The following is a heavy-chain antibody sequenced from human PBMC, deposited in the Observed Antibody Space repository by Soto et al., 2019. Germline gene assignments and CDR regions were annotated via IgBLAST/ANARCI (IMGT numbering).Heavy chain of an antibody. CDR1: GFSFSSHT. V-gene: IGHV3-23*01. D-gene: IGHD1-1*01. CDR3: VRHWT. CDR2: VSGSGTST. J-gene: IGHJ4*02. Sequence: EVQLLESGGGLVQPGGSLRLSCAASGFSFSSHTMSWVSQAPGKGLEWVSGVSGSGTSTYSADADSVRGRFTVSRDNSKNKLYLQIKSLRVEDTVVYYCVRHWTWGKGTLVTVSS.